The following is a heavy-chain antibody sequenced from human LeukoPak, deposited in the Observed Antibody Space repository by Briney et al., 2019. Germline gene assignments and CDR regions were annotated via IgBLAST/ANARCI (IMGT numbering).Heavy chain of an antibody. D-gene: IGHD3-22*01. CDR1: RLTLSLYW. CDR2: MKQAGSEK. Sequence: GGSLRLSCAASRLTLSLYWMSGVRQAPGRGLAWVANMKQAGSEKYYVDSVKGRFTLSRDNAKNSLYLQMNSLRAEDTAVYFCARDLYRIVVVPHYFDYWGQGTLVTVSS. CDR3: ARDLYRIVVVPHYFDY. V-gene: IGHV3-7*01. J-gene: IGHJ4*02.